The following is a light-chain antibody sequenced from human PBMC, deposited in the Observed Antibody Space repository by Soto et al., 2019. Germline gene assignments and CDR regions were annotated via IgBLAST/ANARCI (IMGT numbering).Light chain of an antibody. V-gene: IGKV1-39*01. Sequence: DVQMTQSPSSLSASVGDRVTILCRASQGISRYLNWYHQKPGKAPNLLIHTASSLQSGVPSRFGGSGSGTEFTLIISNLQTEDFGTYYCQQSHSIPRTFGGGTKVEIK. CDR3: QQSHSIPRT. J-gene: IGKJ4*01. CDR2: TAS. CDR1: QGISRY.